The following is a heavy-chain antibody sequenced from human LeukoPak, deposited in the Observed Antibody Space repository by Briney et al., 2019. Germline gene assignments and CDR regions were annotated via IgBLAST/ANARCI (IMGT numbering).Heavy chain of an antibody. J-gene: IGHJ4*02. CDR1: GFTFSSYA. Sequence: GGSLRLSCAASGFTFSSYAMSWVRQAPGKGLEWVSAISGSGGSTYYADSVKGRFTISRDNSKTTLYLQMNSLRAEDTAVYYCAKAGRGYSYDYRDYWGQGTLVTVSS. D-gene: IGHD5-18*01. CDR2: ISGSGGST. CDR3: AKAGRGYSYDYRDY. V-gene: IGHV3-23*01.